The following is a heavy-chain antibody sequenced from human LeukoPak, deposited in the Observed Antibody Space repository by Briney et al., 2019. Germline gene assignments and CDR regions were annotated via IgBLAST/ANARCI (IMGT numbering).Heavy chain of an antibody. Sequence: SETLTLTCGVYGDSFNGFDWTWVRQAPGKGLEWIGEISYSGTPSYDPSLNSRSTITPHTTNKQISANLSPVPPAYNAVHYYARGNVKSYHSVADEYYYYMDVWGKGTAVIVTS. D-gene: IGHD2/OR15-2a*01. V-gene: IGHV4-34*01. CDR3: ARGNVKSYHSVADEYYYYMDV. CDR1: GDSFNGFD. J-gene: IGHJ6*03. CDR2: ISYSGTP.